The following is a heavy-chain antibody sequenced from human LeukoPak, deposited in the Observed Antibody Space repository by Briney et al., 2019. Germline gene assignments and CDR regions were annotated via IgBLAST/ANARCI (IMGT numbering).Heavy chain of an antibody. CDR1: GGTFSSYA. Sequence: GSSVKVSCKASGGTFSSYAISWVRQAPGQGLEWMGGILPVSNTANNAQNFQGRVTFTADTSTGTAYMELSSLRSEDTAVYYCARADRYYYDSSGPLGPWGQGTLVTVSS. D-gene: IGHD3-22*01. CDR3: ARADRYYYDSSGPLGP. V-gene: IGHV1-69*06. CDR2: ILPVSNTA. J-gene: IGHJ5*02.